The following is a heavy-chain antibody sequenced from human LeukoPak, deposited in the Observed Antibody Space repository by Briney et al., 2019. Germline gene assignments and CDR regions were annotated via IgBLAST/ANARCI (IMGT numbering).Heavy chain of an antibody. CDR3: ARRLGYCSRTSCYVAPFDY. CDR1: GFTFSSYA. J-gene: IGHJ4*02. Sequence: GGSLRLSCAASGFTFSSYAMSWVRQAPGKGLEWVSAISAGGVSTYYADSVKGRFTISRDNSKNTLYLLMNSLRAEDTAIYHCARRLGYCSRTSCYVAPFDYWGQGTLVTVSS. D-gene: IGHD2-2*01. V-gene: IGHV3-23*01. CDR2: ISAGGVST.